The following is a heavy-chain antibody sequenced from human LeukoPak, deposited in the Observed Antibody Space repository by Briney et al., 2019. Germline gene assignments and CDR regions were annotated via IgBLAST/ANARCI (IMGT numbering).Heavy chain of an antibody. V-gene: IGHV4-34*01. D-gene: IGHD4-23*01. CDR3: ARALLIPNDYGGKIAFDY. Sequence: KPSETLSLTCAVYGGSFSGYYWSWIRQPPGKGLEWIGEINHSGSTNYNPSLKSRVTISVDTSKNQFSLKLSSVTAANTAVYYCARALLIPNDYGGKIAFDYWGQGTLVTVSS. J-gene: IGHJ4*02. CDR2: INHSGST. CDR1: GGSFSGYY.